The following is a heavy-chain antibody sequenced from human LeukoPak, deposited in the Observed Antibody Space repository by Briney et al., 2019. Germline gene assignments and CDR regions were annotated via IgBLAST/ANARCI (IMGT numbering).Heavy chain of an antibody. CDR2: ISYDGSNK. Sequence: GGSLRLSCAASGFTFSNAWMSWVRQAPGKGLEWVAVISYDGSNKYYADSVRGRFTISRDNSKNTLYLQMNSLRAEDTAVYYCATSLITMIVVVTDYWGQGTLVTVSS. J-gene: IGHJ4*02. CDR3: ATSLITMIVVVTDY. D-gene: IGHD3-22*01. CDR1: GFTFSNAW. V-gene: IGHV3-30*03.